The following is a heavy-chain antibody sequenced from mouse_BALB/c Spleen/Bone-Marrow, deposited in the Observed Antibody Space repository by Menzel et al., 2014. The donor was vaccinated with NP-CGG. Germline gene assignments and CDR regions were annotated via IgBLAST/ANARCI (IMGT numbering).Heavy chain of an antibody. CDR3: ARRRSLDY. J-gene: IGHJ2*01. V-gene: IGHV1-63*01. CDR2: IYPGSGNT. CDR1: GYAFTNYW. Sequence: VHLVASGAELVRPGTSVKISCKASGYAFTNYWLGWVKQRPGHGLEWIGDIYPGSGNTYYNEKFKGKFTLTADKSSSTAYMQLSSLTSEDSAVYFCARRRSLDYWGQGTPLTVSS.